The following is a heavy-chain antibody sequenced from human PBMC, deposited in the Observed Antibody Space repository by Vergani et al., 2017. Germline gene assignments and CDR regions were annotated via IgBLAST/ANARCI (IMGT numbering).Heavy chain of an antibody. J-gene: IGHJ4*01. Sequence: VELLESGGGLAQLGGSLRVSCSASGFRVTTYYMSWVRQAPGKGLEWVSVIKSDGRTSYAESVRGRFTISRDTSRNAVYLQMNILRVEYTGVYYCTRSECSGTTCYGHYFDLWGHGILVTVSS. CDR2: IKSDGRT. CDR3: TRSECSGTTCYGHYFDL. D-gene: IGHD2-15*01. CDR1: GFRVTTYY. V-gene: IGHV3-66*02.